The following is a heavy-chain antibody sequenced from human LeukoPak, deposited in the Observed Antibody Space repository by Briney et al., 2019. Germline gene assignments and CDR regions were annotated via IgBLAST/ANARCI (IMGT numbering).Heavy chain of an antibody. D-gene: IGHD3-9*01. V-gene: IGHV4-59*01. CDR3: AREGYYDILTGYYHNWFDP. CDR2: IYYGGST. CDR1: GGSISGYF. Sequence: SETLSLTCTVSGGSISGYFWSWIRQPPGKGLEWIGYIYYGGSTNYNPSLESRVTMSVDTSKNQFSLKLASVTAADTAVYYCAREGYYDILTGYYHNWFDPWGQGTLVTVSS. J-gene: IGHJ5*02.